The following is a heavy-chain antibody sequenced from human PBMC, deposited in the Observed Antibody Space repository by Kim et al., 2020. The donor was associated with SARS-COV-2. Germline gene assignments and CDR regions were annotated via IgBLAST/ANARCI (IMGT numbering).Heavy chain of an antibody. Sequence: GGSLRLSCAASGFTFSSYAMSWVRQAPGKGLEWVSAIGGSGGSTYYADSVKGRFTISRDNSKNTLYLQMNSLRAEDTAVYYCAKHSSSWYYIYWGQGTLVTVSS. CDR3: AKHSSSWYYIY. CDR2: IGGSGGST. J-gene: IGHJ4*02. CDR1: GFTFSSYA. D-gene: IGHD6-13*01. V-gene: IGHV3-23*01.